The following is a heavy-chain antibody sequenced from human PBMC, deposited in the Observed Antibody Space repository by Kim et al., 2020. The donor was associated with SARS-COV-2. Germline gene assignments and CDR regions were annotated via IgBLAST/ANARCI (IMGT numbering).Heavy chain of an antibody. CDR3: ARDSSDSSGYYTFDY. CDR1: GGSISSSSYY. D-gene: IGHD3-22*01. V-gene: IGHV4-39*02. CDR2: IYYSGST. Sequence: SETLSLTCTVSGGSISSSSYYWGWIRQPPGKGLEWIGSIYYSGSTYYNPSLKSRVTISVDTSKNQFSLKLSSVTAADTAVYYCARDSSDSSGYYTFDYWGQGTLVTVSS. J-gene: IGHJ4*02.